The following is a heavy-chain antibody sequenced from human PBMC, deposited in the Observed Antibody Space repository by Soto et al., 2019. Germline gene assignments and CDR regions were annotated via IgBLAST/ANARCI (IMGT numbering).Heavy chain of an antibody. CDR1: GDSISSGGYY. J-gene: IGHJ2*01. Sequence: QVQLQESGPGLVKPSQTLSLTCSVSGDSISSGGYYWNWIRQLPGKGLEWIGYTSYSGSTYYNPSLNGRVTISVDTSKTQFSLKLTSVTAADTAVYYCARDEGAQFDWYFDLWGRGTLVTVSS. CDR3: ARDEGAQFDWYFDL. CDR2: TSYSGST. V-gene: IGHV4-31*03.